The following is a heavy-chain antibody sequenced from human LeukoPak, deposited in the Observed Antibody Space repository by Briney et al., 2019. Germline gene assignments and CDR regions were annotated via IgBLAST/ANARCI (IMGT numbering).Heavy chain of an antibody. J-gene: IGHJ6*02. CDR2: IVPMFGRA. Sequence: ASVTVSCKASGGTLSIYLISWVRQAPGQGLEWMGGIVPMFGRANYAQKFQGRVAITADESTRIAYMELSSLRSEDTAVYYCARDIEQWLTPDYYYGMDVWGQGSTVTVSS. V-gene: IGHV1-69*13. CDR1: GGTLSIYL. D-gene: IGHD6-19*01. CDR3: ARDIEQWLTPDYYYGMDV.